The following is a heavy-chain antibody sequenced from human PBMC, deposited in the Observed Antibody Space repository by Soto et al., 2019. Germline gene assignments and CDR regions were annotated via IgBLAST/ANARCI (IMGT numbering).Heavy chain of an antibody. V-gene: IGHV3-48*02. CDR2: ISRSSTGI. CDR1: GFTFSLYS. J-gene: IGHJ6*02. CDR3: AWAVTWGLDV. Sequence: EVQLVESGGGLVQPGGSLRLSCAASGFTFSLYSMSWVRQAPGKGLEWVSYISRSSTGIHYADSVKGRFTISRDDATNSMHLQINSLRDGDTAVYYCAWAVTWGLDVWGQGTTVSISS. D-gene: IGHD3-10*01.